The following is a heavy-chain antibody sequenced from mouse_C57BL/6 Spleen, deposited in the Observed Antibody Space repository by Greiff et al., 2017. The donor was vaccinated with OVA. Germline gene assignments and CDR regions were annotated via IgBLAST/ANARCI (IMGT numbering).Heavy chain of an antibody. V-gene: IGHV1-4*01. D-gene: IGHD1-1*01. CDR3: ARFITTVVNAMDY. Sequence: VQLVESGAELARPGASVKMSCKASGYTFTSYTMHWVKQRPGQGLEWIGYINPSSGYTKYNQKFKDKATLTADKSSSTAYMQLSSLTSEDSAVYYCARFITTVVNAMDYWGQGTSVTVSS. CDR2: INPSSGYT. J-gene: IGHJ4*01. CDR1: GYTFTSYT.